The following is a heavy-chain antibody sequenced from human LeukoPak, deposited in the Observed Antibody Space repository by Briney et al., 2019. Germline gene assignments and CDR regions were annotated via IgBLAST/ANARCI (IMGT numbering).Heavy chain of an antibody. CDR2: IYTSGST. CDR3: ARETGVELRFLEWLYYMDV. CDR1: GGSISSYY. Sequence: SETLSLTCTVSGGSISSYYWSWIRQPAGKGLEWIGRIYTSGSTNYNPSLKSRVTMSVDTSKHQFSLRLSSVTAADTAVYYCARETGVELRFLEWLYYMDVWGKGTTVTVSS. D-gene: IGHD3-3*01. V-gene: IGHV4-4*07. J-gene: IGHJ6*03.